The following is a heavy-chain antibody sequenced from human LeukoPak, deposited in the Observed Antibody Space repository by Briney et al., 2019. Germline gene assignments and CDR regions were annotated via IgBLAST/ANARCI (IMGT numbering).Heavy chain of an antibody. J-gene: IGHJ4*02. CDR2: ISNIDGST. D-gene: IGHD7-27*01. CDR1: GFSFNNYG. Sequence: GGSLRLSCVASGFSFNNYGMNWVRQAPGKGLEWVSSISNIDGSTKYADSVKGRFTISTDKSKNTLFLQMNSLRAEDTAVYYCAKEDLGTTFDYWGQGTLVTVSS. V-gene: IGHV3-23*01. CDR3: AKEDLGTTFDY.